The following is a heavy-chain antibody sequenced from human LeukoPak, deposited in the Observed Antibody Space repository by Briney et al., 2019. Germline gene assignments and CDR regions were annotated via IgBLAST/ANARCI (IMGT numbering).Heavy chain of an antibody. CDR2: IYYSGST. J-gene: IGHJ3*02. V-gene: IGHV4-59*01. CDR1: GGSISSYY. Sequence: PSETLSLTCTASGGSISSYYWSWVRQPPGKGLEWLGYIYYSGSTSYNPSLKSRVTISVDTSKKQFSLKLSSVTAADTAFYYCARYIVSYPHDAFDIWGQGTMVTVSS. D-gene: IGHD1-26*01. CDR3: ARYIVSYPHDAFDI.